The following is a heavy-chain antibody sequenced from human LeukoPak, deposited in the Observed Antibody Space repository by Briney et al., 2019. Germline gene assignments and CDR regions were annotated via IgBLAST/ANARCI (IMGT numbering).Heavy chain of an antibody. CDR3: AKDWSPTRSSWLDY. CDR1: GFTFSSYA. J-gene: IGHJ4*02. V-gene: IGHV3-30*04. D-gene: IGHD1-1*01. CDR2: ISYDGSNK. Sequence: GRSLRLSCAASGFTFSSYAMHWVRQAPGKGLEWVAVISYDGSNKYYADSVKGRFTISRDNSKNTLYLQMNSLRAEDTAVYYCAKDWSPTRSSWLDYWGQGTLVTVSS.